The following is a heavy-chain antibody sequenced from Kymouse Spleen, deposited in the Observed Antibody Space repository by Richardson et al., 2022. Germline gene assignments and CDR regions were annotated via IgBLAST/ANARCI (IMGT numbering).Heavy chain of an antibody. CDR2: IKSKTDGGTT. Sequence: EVQLVESGGGLVKPGGSLRLSCAASGFTFSNAWMSWVRQAPGKGLEWVGRIKSKTDGGTTDYAAPVKGRFTISRDDSKNTLYLQMNSLKTEDTAVYYCTTSGTHYYYYYGMDVWGQGTTVTVSS. CDR3: TTSGTHYYYYYGMDV. CDR1: GFTFSNAW. J-gene: IGHJ6*02. D-gene: IGHD1-7*01. V-gene: IGHV3-15*01.